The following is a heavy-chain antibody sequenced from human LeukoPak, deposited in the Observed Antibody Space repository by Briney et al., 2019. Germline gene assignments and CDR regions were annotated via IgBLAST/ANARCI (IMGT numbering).Heavy chain of an antibody. J-gene: IGHJ5*02. V-gene: IGHV4-61*02. CDR2: IYTSGST. CDR3: ARDFWSAKGGWFDP. Sequence: SQTLSLTCTVSGGSISSGSYYWSRIRQPAGKGLEWIGRIYTSGSTNYNPSLKSRVTISVDTSKNQFSLKLSSVTAADTAVYYCARDFWSAKGGWFDPWGQGALVTVSS. D-gene: IGHD3-3*01. CDR1: GGSISSGSYY.